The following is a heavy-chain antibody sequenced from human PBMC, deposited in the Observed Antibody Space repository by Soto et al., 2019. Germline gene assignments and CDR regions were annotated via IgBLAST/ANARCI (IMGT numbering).Heavy chain of an antibody. CDR1: GYTFTSYY. CDR3: ARESPYCTNGVCYRAFDY. CDR2: INPSGGST. J-gene: IGHJ4*02. V-gene: IGHV1-46*01. Sequence: ASVKVSCKASGYTFTSYYMHWVRQAPGQGLEWMGIINPSGGSTSYAQKFQGRVTMTRDTSTSTVYMELSSPRSEDTAVYYCARESPYCTNGVCYRAFDYWGQGTMVTVSS. D-gene: IGHD2-8*01.